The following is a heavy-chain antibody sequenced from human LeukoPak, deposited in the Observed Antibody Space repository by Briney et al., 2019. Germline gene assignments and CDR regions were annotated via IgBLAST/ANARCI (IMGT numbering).Heavy chain of an antibody. Sequence: VAVKVSCKASGYTFAKFYIHWVRQAPGQGLEWMGIINPSGGTTSYAQKFQGRVSMTRDTSTSTVYMELSSLRSEDTAVYYCARDNRGERTPGWGYGGFDIWGEGTGDSVSS. J-gene: IGHJ3*02. V-gene: IGHV1-46*01. CDR1: GYTFAKFY. CDR2: INPSGGTT. D-gene: IGHD1-26*01. CDR3: ARDNRGERTPGWGYGGFDI.